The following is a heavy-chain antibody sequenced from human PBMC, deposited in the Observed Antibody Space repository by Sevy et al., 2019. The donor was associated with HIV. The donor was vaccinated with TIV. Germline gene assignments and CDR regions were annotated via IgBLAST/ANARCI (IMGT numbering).Heavy chain of an antibody. J-gene: IGHJ3*02. CDR3: ARLGAFDI. CDR2: IYYSGST. Sequence: SETLSLTCTVSGGSISSSSYYWGWIRQPPGKGLEWIGSIYYSGSTYYNPSLKSRVTISVDTSKNQFSLRLSSVTAADTAVYYCARLGAFDIWGQGTMVTVSS. CDR1: GGSISSSSYY. V-gene: IGHV4-39*01.